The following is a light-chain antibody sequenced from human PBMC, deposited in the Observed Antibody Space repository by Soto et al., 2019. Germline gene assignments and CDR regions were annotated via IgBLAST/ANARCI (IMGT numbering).Light chain of an antibody. V-gene: IGKV1-5*03. CDR3: HQYNSYPLT. J-gene: IGKJ3*01. Sequence: DIQMTQSPSTLSASVGDRVTITCRASQSAGSWLAWYQQKPGKVPNLLIYKASILESGVPSRFRGSGSGTEFTLTINSLQPDDFATYYCHQYNSYPLTFGPGTKVEIK. CDR1: QSAGSW. CDR2: KAS.